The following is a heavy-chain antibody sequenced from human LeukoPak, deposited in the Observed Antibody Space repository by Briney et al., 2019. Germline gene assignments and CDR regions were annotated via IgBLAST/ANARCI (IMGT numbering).Heavy chain of an antibody. CDR1: GGSISSYY. CDR2: IYTSGST. J-gene: IGHJ6*03. D-gene: IGHD5-12*01. Sequence: SETLSLTCTVSGGSISSYYWSWIRQLAGKGLEWIGRIYTSGSTNYNPSLKSRVTMSVDTSKNQFSLKLSSVTAADTAVYYCARVGPGVVATISLGYYYYYYMDVWGKGTTVTVSS. CDR3: ARVGPGVVATISLGYYYYYYMDV. V-gene: IGHV4-4*07.